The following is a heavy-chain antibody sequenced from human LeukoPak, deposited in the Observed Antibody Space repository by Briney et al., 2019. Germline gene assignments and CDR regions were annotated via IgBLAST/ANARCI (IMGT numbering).Heavy chain of an antibody. Sequence: SETLSLTCTVSGGSISSYYWSWIRQPPGKGLGWVGYIYYSGSTNYNPSLKSRVTISVDKSKKQFSLKLSSVTAADTAVYYCARVSQQQLVLYAFDIWGQGTMVTVSS. CDR1: GGSISSYY. CDR3: ARVSQQQLVLYAFDI. V-gene: IGHV4-59*01. CDR2: IYYSGST. J-gene: IGHJ3*02. D-gene: IGHD6-13*01.